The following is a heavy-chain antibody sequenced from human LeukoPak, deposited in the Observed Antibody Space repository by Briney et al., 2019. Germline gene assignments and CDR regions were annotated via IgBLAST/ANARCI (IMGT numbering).Heavy chain of an antibody. CDR1: GFAFSSYA. CDR3: AKDRGRYSYGSVDY. CDR2: ISGSGGST. Sequence: GGSLRLSCAASGFAFSSYAISWARQAPGKGLEWVSSISGSGGSTYYADSVKGRFTISRDNFKNTLYLQMNSLRVEDTAVYYCAKDRGRYSYGSVDYWGQGTLVTVSS. J-gene: IGHJ4*02. V-gene: IGHV3-23*01. D-gene: IGHD5-12*01.